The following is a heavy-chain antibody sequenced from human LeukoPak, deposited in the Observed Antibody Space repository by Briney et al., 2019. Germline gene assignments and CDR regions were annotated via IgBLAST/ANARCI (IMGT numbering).Heavy chain of an antibody. D-gene: IGHD5-18*01. J-gene: IGHJ4*02. Sequence: SGTLSLTCAVSGGSISSSNWWSWVRQPPGKGLEWIGEIYHSGSTNYNPSLKSRVTISVDKSKNQFSLKLSSVTADDTAVYYCARDLLSDTDYSYGYWGQGTLVTVSS. CDR1: GGSISSSNW. CDR2: IYHSGST. CDR3: ARDLLSDTDYSYGY. V-gene: IGHV4-4*02.